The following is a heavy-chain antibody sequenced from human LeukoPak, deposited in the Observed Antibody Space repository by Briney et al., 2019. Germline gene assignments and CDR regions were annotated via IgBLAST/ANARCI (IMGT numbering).Heavy chain of an antibody. CDR2: INTDGSYT. CDR1: GFTFSSFW. Sequence: PGGSLRLSCAASGFTFSSFWMYWVRQAPGKGLVWVSRINTDGSYTDYADSVKGRFTISRDNAKSTLYLQMNSLRAEDTAVYYCARDLFSVGDYWGPGSLVTVSS. CDR3: ARDLFSVGDY. V-gene: IGHV3-74*01. D-gene: IGHD2-15*01. J-gene: IGHJ4*02.